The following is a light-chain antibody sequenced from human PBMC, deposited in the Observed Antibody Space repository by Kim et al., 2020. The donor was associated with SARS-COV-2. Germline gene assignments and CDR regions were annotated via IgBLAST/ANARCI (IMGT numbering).Light chain of an antibody. CDR1: SSDVATYNL. CDR2: EVN. J-gene: IGLJ3*02. CDR3: GSYAGLEHGV. Sequence: GQSVTISCTGASSDVATYNLVCWYQQHPGEAPKLLIFEVNKRPFGVPDRFSGSKSGSTASLTVSGLQAEDEADYYCGSYAGLEHGVFGGGTQLTVL. V-gene: IGLV2-23*02.